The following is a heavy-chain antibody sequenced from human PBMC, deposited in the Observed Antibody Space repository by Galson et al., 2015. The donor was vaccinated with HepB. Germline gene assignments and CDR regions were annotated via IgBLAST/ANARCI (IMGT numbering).Heavy chain of an antibody. D-gene: IGHD2-2*01. V-gene: IGHV1-46*01. Sequence: SVKVSCKASGYTFTSYYMHWVRQAPGQGLEWMGIINPSGGSTSYAQKFQGRVTMTRDTSTSTVYMELSSLRSEDTAVYYCARVGCSSTSCIGAFDIWGQGTMVTVSS. CDR3: ARVGCSSTSCIGAFDI. CDR1: GYTFTSYY. J-gene: IGHJ3*02. CDR2: INPSGGST.